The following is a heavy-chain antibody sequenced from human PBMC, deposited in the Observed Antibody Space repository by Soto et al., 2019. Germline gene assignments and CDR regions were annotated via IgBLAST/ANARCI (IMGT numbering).Heavy chain of an antibody. D-gene: IGHD3-10*01. J-gene: IGHJ6*02. CDR2: ISSSSSTI. V-gene: IGHV3-48*02. Sequence: GGSLRLSCAASGFTFSSYSMNWVRQAPGKGLEWVSYISSSSSTIYYADSVKGRFTISRDNAKNSLYLQMNSLRDEDTAVYYCARDRDYYGSGTTYYYYGMDVWGQGTTVTVSS. CDR3: ARDRDYYGSGTTYYYYGMDV. CDR1: GFTFSSYS.